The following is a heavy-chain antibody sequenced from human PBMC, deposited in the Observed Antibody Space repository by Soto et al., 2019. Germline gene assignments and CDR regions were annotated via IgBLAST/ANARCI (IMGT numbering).Heavy chain of an antibody. CDR2: IYYSGST. Sequence: QVQLQESGPGLVKPSETLSLTCTVSGGSISSYYWSWIRQPPGKGLEWIGYIYYSGSTNYNPSLKSRVTISVDTSKNQFSLKLSSVTAADTAVYYCARGVYGSGSYFDPWGQGTLVTVSS. CDR1: GGSISSYY. V-gene: IGHV4-59*01. D-gene: IGHD3-10*01. J-gene: IGHJ5*02. CDR3: ARGVYGSGSYFDP.